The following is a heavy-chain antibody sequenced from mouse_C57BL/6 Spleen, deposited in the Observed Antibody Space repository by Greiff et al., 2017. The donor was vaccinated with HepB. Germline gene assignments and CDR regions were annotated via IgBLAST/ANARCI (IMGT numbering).Heavy chain of an antibody. V-gene: IGHV3-6*01. CDR2: ISYDGSN. CDR1: GYSITSGYY. CDR3: ARGDYYALDD. J-gene: IGHJ4*01. Sequence: EVQLQQSGPGLVKPSQSLSLTCSVTGYSITSGYYWNWIRQFPGNKLEWMGYISYDGSNNYNPSLKNRISITRDTSKNHFFLKLNSVTTEDTATYYCARGDYYALDDWGQGTSVTVSS.